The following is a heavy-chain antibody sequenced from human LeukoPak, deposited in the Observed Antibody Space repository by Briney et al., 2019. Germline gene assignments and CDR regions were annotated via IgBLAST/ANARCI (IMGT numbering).Heavy chain of an antibody. J-gene: IGHJ4*02. Sequence: GGSLRLSCAASGFTFSDYYMSWIRQAPGKGLEWVSYISSSGSTIYHADSVKGRFTISRDNAKNSLYLQMNSLRAEDTAVYYCARDILSPEYCSGGSCDVLDYWGQGTLVTVSS. V-gene: IGHV3-11*01. CDR1: GFTFSDYY. CDR2: ISSSGSTI. CDR3: ARDILSPEYCSGGSCDVLDY. D-gene: IGHD2-15*01.